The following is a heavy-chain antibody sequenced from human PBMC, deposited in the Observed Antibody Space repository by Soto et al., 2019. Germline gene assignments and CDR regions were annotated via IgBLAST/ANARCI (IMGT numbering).Heavy chain of an antibody. Sequence: GGSLRLSCAASGFTFSNYDINWVRQAPGKGPEWISHISSSGGIIYYADSVKGRFTISRDNAKNSLYLQMNSLRGEDTAVYYGAREGSVSSSDYYAYYYGMDVWGQGTTVTVSS. J-gene: IGHJ6*02. CDR2: ISSSGGII. CDR1: GFTFSNYD. D-gene: IGHD3-10*01. V-gene: IGHV3-48*03. CDR3: AREGSVSSSDYYAYYYGMDV.